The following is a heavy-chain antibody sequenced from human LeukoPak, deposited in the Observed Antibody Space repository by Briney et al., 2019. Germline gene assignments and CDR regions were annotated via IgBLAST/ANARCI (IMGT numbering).Heavy chain of an antibody. J-gene: IGHJ5*02. CDR3: ARGSRSRSRNWFDP. V-gene: IGHV4-39*07. D-gene: IGHD6-13*01. Sequence: SETLSLTCTVSGGSISSSSYYWGWIRQPPGKGLEWIGEINHSGSTNYNPSLKSRVTISVDTSKNQFSLKLSSVTAADTAVYYCARGSRSRSRNWFDPWGQGTLVTVSS. CDR2: INHSGST. CDR1: GGSISSSSYY.